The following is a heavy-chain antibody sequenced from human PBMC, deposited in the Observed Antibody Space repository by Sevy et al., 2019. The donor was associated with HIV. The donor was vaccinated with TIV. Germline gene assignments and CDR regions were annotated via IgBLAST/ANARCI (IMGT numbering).Heavy chain of an antibody. Sequence: GGSLRLSCAASGFTFSSYTMHWVRQAPGKGLEWVAFISYDGSRKYYADSVKGRFTNARDNSKNTLYLQMNNLRAEDTAVFYCARDLALSGSYSWLAYWGQGTLVTVSS. CDR1: GFTFSSYT. J-gene: IGHJ4*02. CDR3: ARDLALSGSYSWLAY. V-gene: IGHV3-30*14. D-gene: IGHD1-26*01. CDR2: ISYDGSRK.